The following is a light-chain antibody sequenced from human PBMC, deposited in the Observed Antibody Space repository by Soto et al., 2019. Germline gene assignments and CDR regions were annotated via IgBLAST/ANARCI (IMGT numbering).Light chain of an antibody. J-gene: IGKJ5*01. Sequence: EFVLTQSPVTLSLSPGERATRSGRASQSFRGPLAWYQQQPGQAPRLLIYDAYNRATGVPPRFSGSGSGTDFTLTISSLEPEDSAVYYCQQRHMWPITFGQGTRLEIK. CDR2: DAY. V-gene: IGKV3-11*01. CDR3: QQRHMWPIT. CDR1: QSFRGP.